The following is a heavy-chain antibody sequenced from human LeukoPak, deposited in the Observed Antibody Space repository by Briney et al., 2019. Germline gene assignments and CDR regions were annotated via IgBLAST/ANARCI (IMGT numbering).Heavy chain of an antibody. CDR2: ISSDGSNK. CDR1: GFTFSSYG. J-gene: IGHJ4*02. V-gene: IGHV3-30*18. CDR3: AKDQAAFGDYDFDF. D-gene: IGHD4-17*01. Sequence: PGRSLRLSCAASGFTFSSYGMRWVRQAPGKGLDWVAVISSDGSNKHYADSVKGRFTISRDNSNNTLSLQMNSLRVEDTAVYYCAKDQAAFGDYDFDFWGQGTLVTVSP.